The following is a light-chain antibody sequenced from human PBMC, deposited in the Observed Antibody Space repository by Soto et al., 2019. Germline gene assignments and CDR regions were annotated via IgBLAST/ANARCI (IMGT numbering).Light chain of an antibody. CDR3: QQYDTYWT. J-gene: IGKJ1*01. CDR2: KAS. V-gene: IGKV1-5*03. CDR1: QTISSW. Sequence: DIQMTQSPSTLSGXXXXXXXXXXRASQTISSWLAWYQQKPGKAPNLLIYKASSLKSGVPLRFSGSGSGTEFTLTINSLQPDDFATYYCQQYDTYWTFGQGTKVDIK.